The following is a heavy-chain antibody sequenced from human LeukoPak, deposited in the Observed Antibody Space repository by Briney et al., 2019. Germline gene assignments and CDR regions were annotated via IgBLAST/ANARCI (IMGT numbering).Heavy chain of an antibody. V-gene: IGHV4-39*01. D-gene: IGHD5-12*01. CDR1: GGSISSSSYY. Sequence: SETLSLTCTVSGGSISSSSYYWGWIRQPPGKGLEWIGSIYYSGSTYYNPSLKSRVTISVDTSKNQFSLKLSSVTAADTAVYYCARRSRSGYSGYENAFDIWGQGTMVTVSS. CDR2: IYYSGST. CDR3: ARRSRSGYSGYENAFDI. J-gene: IGHJ3*02.